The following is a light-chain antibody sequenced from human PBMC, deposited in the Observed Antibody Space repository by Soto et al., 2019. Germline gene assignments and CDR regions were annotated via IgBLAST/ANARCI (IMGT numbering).Light chain of an antibody. Sequence: QSALTQPASVSGSPGQSITISCTGTDSDIGAYNYVSWYQQHPGKAPKLMIYDVSIRPSAVSNRFSGSKSGNTASLTISGLQPEDEADYFCSSYTSTNSVFGGGTKVTVL. CDR3: SSYTSTNSV. V-gene: IGLV2-14*01. CDR1: DSDIGAYNY. CDR2: DVS. J-gene: IGLJ2*01.